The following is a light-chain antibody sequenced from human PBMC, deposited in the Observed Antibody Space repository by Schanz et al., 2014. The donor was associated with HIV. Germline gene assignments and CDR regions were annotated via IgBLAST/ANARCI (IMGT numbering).Light chain of an antibody. J-gene: IGKJ2*01. V-gene: IGKV3-20*01. CDR1: QRLSSSY. Sequence: EIVLTQSPGSLSLSPGGRATLSCGASQRLSSSYLAWYQQKRDQPPRLVIYATSTRAAGIPDRFSGTGSGTDFTLTISSLEPEDFATYYCQQCVTYPYTFGQGTKLDIK. CDR3: QQCVTYPYT. CDR2: ATS.